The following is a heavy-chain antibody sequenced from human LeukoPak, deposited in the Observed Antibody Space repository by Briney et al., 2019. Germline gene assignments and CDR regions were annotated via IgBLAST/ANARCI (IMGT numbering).Heavy chain of an antibody. CDR2: IIPIFGTA. CDR3: ARDIAYYYDSSGYNAVYYYYYMDV. Sequence: ASVKVSCKASGGTFSSYAISWVRQAPGQGLEWMGGIIPIFGTANYAQKFQGRVTITADKSTSTAYMELSSLRSEDTAVYYCARDIAYYYDSSGYNAVYYYYYMDVWGKGTTVTVSS. V-gene: IGHV1-69*06. D-gene: IGHD3-22*01. J-gene: IGHJ6*03. CDR1: GGTFSSYA.